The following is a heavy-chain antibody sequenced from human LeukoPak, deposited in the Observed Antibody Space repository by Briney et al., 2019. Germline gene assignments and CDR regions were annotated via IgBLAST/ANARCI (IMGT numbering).Heavy chain of an antibody. V-gene: IGHV3-30-3*01. J-gene: IGHJ4*02. CDR2: ISYDGSNK. CDR1: GFTFSSYA. D-gene: IGHD2-2*01. Sequence: GGSLRLSCAASGFTFSSYAMHWVRQAPGKGLEWVAVISYDGSNKYYADSVKGRFTISRDNSKNTLYLQMNSLRAEDTAVYYCAKDAYCSSTSCIIDYWGQGTLVTVSS. CDR3: AKDAYCSSTSCIIDY.